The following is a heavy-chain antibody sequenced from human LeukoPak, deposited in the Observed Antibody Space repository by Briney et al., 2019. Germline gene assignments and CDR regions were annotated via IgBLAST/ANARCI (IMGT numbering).Heavy chain of an antibody. J-gene: IGHJ5*02. CDR3: ANQWPDSGSYYSS. Sequence: SETLSLTCAVYGGSFSGYYWSWIRQPPGKGLEWIGYIYYSGSTNYNPSLKSRVTISVDTSKNQFSLKLSSVTAADTAVYYCANQWPDSGSYYSSWGQGTLVTVSS. CDR2: IYYSGST. V-gene: IGHV4-59*01. D-gene: IGHD1-26*01. CDR1: GGSFSGYY.